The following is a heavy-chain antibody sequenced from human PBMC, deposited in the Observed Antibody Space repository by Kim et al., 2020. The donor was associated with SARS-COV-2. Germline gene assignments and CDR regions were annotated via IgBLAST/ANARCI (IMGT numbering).Heavy chain of an antibody. CDR3: ATERGYSYGWTY. V-gene: IGHV1-69*13. D-gene: IGHD5-18*01. CDR2: IIPIFGTA. Sequence: SVKVSCKASGGTFSSYAISWVRQAPGQGLEWMGGIIPIFGTANYAQKFQGRVTITADESTSTAYMELSSLRSEDTAVYYCATERGYSYGWTYWGQGTLVTVSS. CDR1: GGTFSSYA. J-gene: IGHJ4*02.